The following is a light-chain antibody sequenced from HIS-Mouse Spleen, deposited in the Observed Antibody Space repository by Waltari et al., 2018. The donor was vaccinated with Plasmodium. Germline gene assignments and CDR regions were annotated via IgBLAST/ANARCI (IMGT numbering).Light chain of an antibody. CDR1: KSGDKY. Sequence: SYELTQPPSVSVPPGQTASITCSGDKSGDKYACWYQQKPGQSPVLVIYQGSKRPSGIPERFSGSNSGNTATLTISGTQAMDEADDYCQAWDSSTVVFGGGTKLTVL. J-gene: IGLJ2*01. CDR2: QGS. V-gene: IGLV3-1*01. CDR3: QAWDSSTVV.